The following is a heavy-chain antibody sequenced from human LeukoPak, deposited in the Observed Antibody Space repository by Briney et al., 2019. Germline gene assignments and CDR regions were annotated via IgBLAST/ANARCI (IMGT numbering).Heavy chain of an antibody. Sequence: PGGSLRLSCAASGFTFSSYAMNWVRQAPGKGLEWVSDNSGSGGYTYYADSVKGRFTISRDNSKNTLYLQMNSLRAEDTAVYYCASARGSNYGSLGDWGQGPLVSVSS. V-gene: IGHV3-23*01. J-gene: IGHJ4*02. CDR3: ASARGSNYGSLGD. D-gene: IGHD5-18*01. CDR2: NSGSGGYT. CDR1: GFTFSSYA.